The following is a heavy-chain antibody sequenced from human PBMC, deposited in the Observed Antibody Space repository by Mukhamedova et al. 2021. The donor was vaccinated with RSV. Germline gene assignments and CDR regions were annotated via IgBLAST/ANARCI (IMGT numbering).Heavy chain of an antibody. D-gene: IGHD2-2*01. CDR2: GDT. Sequence: GDTQYGDPVKGRFTISSDTSTNTLYLQMDTLRPEDTAVYYCTRDLAGESASWVTFDSWGQGTLVTVSS. V-gene: IGHV3-66*03. CDR3: TRDLAGESASWVTFDS. J-gene: IGHJ4*02.